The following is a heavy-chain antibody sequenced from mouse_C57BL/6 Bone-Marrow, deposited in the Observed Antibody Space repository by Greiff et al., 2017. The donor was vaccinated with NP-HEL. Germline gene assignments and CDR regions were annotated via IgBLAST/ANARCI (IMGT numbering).Heavy chain of an antibody. CDR1: GFTFSDYY. V-gene: IGHV5-16*01. CDR2: INYDGSST. Sequence: EVRGEEDEGGLVQPGSSMKLSCTASGFTFSDYYMAWVRQVPEKGLEWVANINYDGSSTYYLDSLKSRFIISRDNAKNILYLQMSSLKSEDTATYYCAREGGLRRRTYAMDYWGQGTSVTVSS. CDR3: AREGGLRRRTYAMDY. J-gene: IGHJ4*01. D-gene: IGHD2-4*01.